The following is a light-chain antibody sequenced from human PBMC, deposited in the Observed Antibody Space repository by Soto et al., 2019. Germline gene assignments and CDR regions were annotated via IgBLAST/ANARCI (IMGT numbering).Light chain of an antibody. CDR1: QSVSSSY. CDR3: QQYGRSPPIT. Sequence: EIVLTQSPGTLSLSPGERATLSCRASQSVSSSYLASYQQKPGQAPRLLIYGASSRATGIPDRFSGSGYGTDFTLTISRLEPEDFAVYYCQQYGRSPPITFGQGTRLEIK. CDR2: GAS. J-gene: IGKJ5*01. V-gene: IGKV3-20*01.